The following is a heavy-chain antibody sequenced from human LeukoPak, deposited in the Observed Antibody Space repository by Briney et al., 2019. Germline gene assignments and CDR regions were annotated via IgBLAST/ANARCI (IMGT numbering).Heavy chain of an antibody. D-gene: IGHD1-1*01. CDR2: ISWNSGSI. V-gene: IGHV3-9*03. CDR1: GFTFDDYA. Sequence: AGRSLRLSCAASGFTFDDYAMHWVRQAPGKGLEWVSGISWNSGSIGYADSVKGRFTISRDNAKNSLYLQMNSLRAEDMALYYCAGDDGRLELVYWGQGTLVTVSS. CDR3: AGDDGRLELVY. J-gene: IGHJ4*02.